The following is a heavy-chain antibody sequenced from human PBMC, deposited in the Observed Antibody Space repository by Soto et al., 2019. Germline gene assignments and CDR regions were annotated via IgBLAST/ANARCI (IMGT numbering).Heavy chain of an antibody. V-gene: IGHV1-46*03. Sequence: QVQLVQSGAEVKGPGASVKVSCKTSGYTFTNFYIHWVRQAPGQGLEWMAIINPNGGSTNYAQRFQGRVILTSDTPTNTVYMELSNLRSDDTAVYYCSRGLGSDDFWGQGTLVTVSS. CDR1: GYTFTNFY. CDR3: SRGLGSDDF. D-gene: IGHD3-10*01. CDR2: INPNGGST. J-gene: IGHJ4*02.